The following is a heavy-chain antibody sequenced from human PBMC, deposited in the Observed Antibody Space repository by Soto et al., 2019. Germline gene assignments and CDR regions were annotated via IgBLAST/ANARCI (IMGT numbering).Heavy chain of an antibody. CDR3: AHRSPYYRGWNAGWFDP. CDR2: IYWDDDK. CDR1: GFSISTSGVG. D-gene: IGHD3-10*01. Sequence: QITLKESGPTLVKPTQTLTLTCTFSGFSISTSGVGVGWVRQPPGKALEWLAFIYWDDDKRYSPSLKSRLTITKATSKDHVVLTMTLMDPVDTGTDSRAHRSPYYRGWNAGWFDPWGQGTLVTVSS. J-gene: IGHJ5*02. V-gene: IGHV2-5*02.